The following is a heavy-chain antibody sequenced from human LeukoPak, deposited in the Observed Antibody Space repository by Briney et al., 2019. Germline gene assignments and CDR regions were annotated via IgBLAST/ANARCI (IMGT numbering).Heavy chain of an antibody. CDR2: IYYTGNT. J-gene: IGHJ4*02. CDR3: ARGPFDY. CDR1: GASISSSGYY. Sequence: PSETLSLTCTVSGASISSSGYYWVWIRQPPGKGLEWIGSIFYSGIGSIYYTGNTYYNPSLKSRVTISIDTSKNQFSLKLSSVTAADTAVYYCARGPFDYWGQGTLVTVSS. V-gene: IGHV4-39*01.